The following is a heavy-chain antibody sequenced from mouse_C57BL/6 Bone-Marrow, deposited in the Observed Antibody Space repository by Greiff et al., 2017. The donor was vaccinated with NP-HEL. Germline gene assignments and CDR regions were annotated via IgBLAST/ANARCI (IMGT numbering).Heavy chain of an antibody. V-gene: IGHV1-18*01. CDR1: GYTFTDYN. D-gene: IGHD3-3*01. J-gene: IGHJ2*01. Sequence: VQLKESGPELVKPGASVKIPCKASGYTFTDYNMDWVKQSHGKSLEWIGDINPNNGGTIYNQKFKGKATLTVDKSSSTAYMELRSLTSEDTAVYYCARGWVYFDYWGQGTTLTVSS. CDR2: INPNNGGT. CDR3: ARGWVYFDY.